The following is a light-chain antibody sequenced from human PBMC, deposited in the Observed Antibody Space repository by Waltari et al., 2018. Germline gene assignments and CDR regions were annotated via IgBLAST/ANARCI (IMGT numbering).Light chain of an antibody. V-gene: IGKV1-5*03. CDR3: QFYNSYSEYP. CDR2: RAS. CDR1: QSISNW. Sequence: DIQMTQSPSALSASVGDRISITCRASQSISNWLAWYQQKPGKVPKLIIYRASILESGVPSRFSGSGSGTEFTLTISGLQPDDFATYYCQFYNSYSEYPFGQGTKLEIK. J-gene: IGKJ2*01.